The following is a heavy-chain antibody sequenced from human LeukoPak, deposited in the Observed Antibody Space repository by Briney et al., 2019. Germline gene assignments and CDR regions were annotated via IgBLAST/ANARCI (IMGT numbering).Heavy chain of an antibody. J-gene: IGHJ4*02. V-gene: IGHV3-23*01. CDR2: ISDSGDST. CDR1: GFTFSSFA. CDR3: AKKGKTTADFDS. Sequence: GGSLRLSCAASGFTFSSFAMTWVRQAPGKELEWVSVISDSGDSTYYADSVKGRFTISRDNSKDTLYLQMNSLRAEDSALYYCAKKGKTTADFDSWGQGTLVTVSS. D-gene: IGHD1-1*01.